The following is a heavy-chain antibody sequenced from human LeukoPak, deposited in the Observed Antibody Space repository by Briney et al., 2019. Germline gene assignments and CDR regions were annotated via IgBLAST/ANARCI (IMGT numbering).Heavy chain of an antibody. CDR2: ISYDGSNK. D-gene: IGHD3-10*01. J-gene: IGHJ4*02. V-gene: IGHV3-30*18. CDR1: GFTFSSYG. Sequence: GGSLRLSCAASGFTFSSYGMHWVRQAPGKGLEWVAVISYDGSNKYYADSVKGRFTISRDNSKNTLYLQMNSLRAEDTAVYYCAKLLKVYGSGDIDYWGQGTLVTVSS. CDR3: AKLLKVYGSGDIDY.